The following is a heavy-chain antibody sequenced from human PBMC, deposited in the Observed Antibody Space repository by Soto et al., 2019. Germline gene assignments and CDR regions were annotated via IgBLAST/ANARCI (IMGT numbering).Heavy chain of an antibody. V-gene: IGHV3-48*04. Sequence: GGSLRLSCAASGFTFSSYSMNWVRQAPGKGLEWVSYISSSSGTIYYADSVKGRFTISRDNAKNTLYLQMNSLRAEDTAVYYFGKRTVGWYFDLWGRGTLVTVSS. D-gene: IGHD4-17*01. J-gene: IGHJ2*01. CDR1: GFTFSSYS. CDR3: GKRTVGWYFDL. CDR2: ISSSSGTI.